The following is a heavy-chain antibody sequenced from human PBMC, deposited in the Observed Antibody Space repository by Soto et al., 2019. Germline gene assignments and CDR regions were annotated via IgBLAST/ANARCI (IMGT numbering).Heavy chain of an antibody. CDR2: ISYDGSNK. CDR3: AKTYYDILTGYYSTDYFDY. V-gene: IGHV3-30*18. CDR1: GFTFSSYG. Sequence: QVQLVESGGGVVQPGRSLRLSCAASGFTFSSYGMHWVRQAPGKGLEWVAVISYDGSNKYYADSVKGRFTISRENSKNKLYLQMNSLRAEDTAVYYCAKTYYDILTGYYSTDYFDYWGQGTLVTVSS. D-gene: IGHD3-9*01. J-gene: IGHJ4*02.